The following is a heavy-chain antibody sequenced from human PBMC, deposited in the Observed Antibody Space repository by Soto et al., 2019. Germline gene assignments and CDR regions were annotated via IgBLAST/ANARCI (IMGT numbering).Heavy chain of an antibody. CDR2: ISYDGSNK. V-gene: IGHV3-30*18. CDR3: AKDLNRVDDILTGPLDY. J-gene: IGHJ4*02. Sequence: QVQLVESGGGVVQPGRSLRLSCAASGFTFSSYGMHWVRQAPGKGLEWVAVISYDGSNKYYADYVKGRFTISRDNSKNTLYLQMNSLRAEDTAVYYCAKDLNRVDDILTGPLDYWGQGTLVTVSS. D-gene: IGHD3-9*01. CDR1: GFTFSSYG.